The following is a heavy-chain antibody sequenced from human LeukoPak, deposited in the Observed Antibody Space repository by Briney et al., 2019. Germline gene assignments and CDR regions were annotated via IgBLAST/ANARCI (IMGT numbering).Heavy chain of an antibody. CDR2: IYYSGST. D-gene: IGHD2-15*01. CDR1: GGSISSYY. CDR3: AREPPRSGIPRDY. J-gene: IGHJ4*02. Sequence: SETLSLTCTVSGGSISSYYWSWIRQPPGKGLEWIGYIYYSGSTNYNPSLKSRVTISVDTSKNQFSLKLSSVTAADTAVYYCAREPPRSGIPRDYWGQGTLVTVSS. V-gene: IGHV4-59*01.